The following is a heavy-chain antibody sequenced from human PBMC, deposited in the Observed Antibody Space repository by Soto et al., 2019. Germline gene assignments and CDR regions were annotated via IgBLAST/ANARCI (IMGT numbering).Heavy chain of an antibody. J-gene: IGHJ4*02. D-gene: IGHD6-13*01. CDR1: GYTFTSYG. CDR2: ISAYNGNT. CDR3: ARVFRLGAAAGPYYFDY. V-gene: IGHV1-18*04. Sequence: GASVKVSCKASGYTFTSYGISWVRQAPGQGLEWMGWISAYNGNTNYAQKLQGRVTMTTDTSTSTAYMELRSLRSDDTAVYYCARVFRLGAAAGPYYFDYWGQGTLVTVSS.